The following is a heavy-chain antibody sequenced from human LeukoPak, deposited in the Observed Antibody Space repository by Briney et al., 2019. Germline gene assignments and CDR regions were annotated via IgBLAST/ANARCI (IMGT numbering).Heavy chain of an antibody. V-gene: IGHV3-74*01. Sequence: GGSLRLSCAASGFTFSNYWMHWVRQAPGKGLVWVSRINSNGSSTNYADSVKGRFTISRDNSKSTLCLQMNSLRAEDTAVYYCAKQLGYCSDGSCYFPYRGQGTLVTVSS. J-gene: IGHJ4*02. CDR1: GFTFSNYW. CDR3: AKQLGYCSDGSCYFPY. CDR2: INSNGSST. D-gene: IGHD2-15*01.